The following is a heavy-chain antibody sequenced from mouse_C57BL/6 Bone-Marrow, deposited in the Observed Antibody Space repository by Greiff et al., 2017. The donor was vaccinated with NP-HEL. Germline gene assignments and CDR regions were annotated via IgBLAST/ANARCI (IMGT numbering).Heavy chain of an antibody. CDR2: IHPNSGST. V-gene: IGHV1-64*01. CDR1: GYTFTSYW. D-gene: IGHD1-1*01. J-gene: IGHJ2*01. Sequence: QVQLQQPGADLVKPGASVKLSCKASGYTFTSYWMHWVKQRPGQGLEWIGMIHPNSGSTNYNEKFKSKATLTVDKSSSTAYMQLSSLTSEDSAVYYCATCYYGRRVGDYWGQGTTLTVSS. CDR3: ATCYYGRRVGDY.